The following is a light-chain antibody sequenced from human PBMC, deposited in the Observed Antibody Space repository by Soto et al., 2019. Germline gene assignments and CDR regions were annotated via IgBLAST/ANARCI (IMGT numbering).Light chain of an antibody. V-gene: IGLV1-44*01. J-gene: IGLJ1*01. CDR2: SNN. CDR1: SSNIGSTA. Sequence: QSVLTQPPSASGTPGQRVTISCSGSSSNIGSTAVNWYQQLPGTAPKLLIYSNNQRPSGVPDRFSGSKSGTSASLAISGLQSEDEAHYYCAAWDDRLNGHVFGTGTKLTVL. CDR3: AAWDDRLNGHV.